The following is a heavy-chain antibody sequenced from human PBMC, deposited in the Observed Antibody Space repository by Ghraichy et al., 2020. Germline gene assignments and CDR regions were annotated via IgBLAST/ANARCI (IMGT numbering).Heavy chain of an antibody. D-gene: IGHD3-22*01. Sequence: GGSLRLSCAASGFTFSSYWMHWVRQPPGKGLVWVTRINRDGSSTNYADSVKGRFTISRDNAKNTLYLQMNSLRPEDTAVYYCARVFKLAADDSSGYRWFDPWGQGTLVTVSS. CDR2: INRDGSST. J-gene: IGHJ5*02. CDR1: GFTFSSYW. V-gene: IGHV3-74*01. CDR3: ARVFKLAADDSSGYRWFDP.